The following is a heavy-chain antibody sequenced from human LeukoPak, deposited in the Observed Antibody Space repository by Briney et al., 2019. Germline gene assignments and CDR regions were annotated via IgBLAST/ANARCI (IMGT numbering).Heavy chain of an antibody. CDR2: INSDGSST. CDR1: GFTFSSYG. J-gene: IGHJ6*03. D-gene: IGHD3-10*01. CDR3: ARAGGSGSSHYYYYYMDV. Sequence: GGSLRLSCAASGFTFSSYGMHWVRQAPGKGLEWVSRINSDGSSTSYADSVKGRFTISRDNAKNTLYLQMNSLRAEDTAVYYCARAGGSGSSHYYYYYMDVWGKGTTVTISS. V-gene: IGHV3-74*01.